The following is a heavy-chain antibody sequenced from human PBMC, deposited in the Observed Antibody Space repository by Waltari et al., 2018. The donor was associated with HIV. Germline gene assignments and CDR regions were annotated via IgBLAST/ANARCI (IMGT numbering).Heavy chain of an antibody. V-gene: IGHV1-69*01. CDR2: IIPLVGTA. CDR3: AQEKGSVVVPAEFDP. CDR1: GGTFSTYA. J-gene: IGHJ5*02. D-gene: IGHD2-2*01. Sequence: QVQLVQSGADVKKHGSSVKVSCKASGGTFSTYAVSWVRQAPGQGLEWMGGIIPLVGTANYAQKFQDRVTITADDSTTTVYMELSSLRSDDTAVYYCAQEKGSVVVPAEFDPWGQGTLVTVSS.